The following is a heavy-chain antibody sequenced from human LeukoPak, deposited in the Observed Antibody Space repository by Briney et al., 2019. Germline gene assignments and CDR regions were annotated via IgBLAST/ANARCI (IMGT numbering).Heavy chain of an antibody. V-gene: IGHV4-34*01. CDR1: GGSFSGYY. Sequence: SETLSLTCAVYGGSFSGYYWSWIRQPPGKGLEWIGEINHSGSTNYNPSLKSRVTISVDTSMNQFSLKLSSVTAADTAVYYCARGATAMVFISFFDYWGQGTLVTVSS. CDR3: ARGATAMVFISFFDY. J-gene: IGHJ4*02. D-gene: IGHD5-18*01. CDR2: INHSGST.